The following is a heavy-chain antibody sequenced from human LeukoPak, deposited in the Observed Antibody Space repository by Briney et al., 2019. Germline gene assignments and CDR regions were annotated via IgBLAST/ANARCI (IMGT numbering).Heavy chain of an antibody. CDR2: IIPIFGTA. Sequence: ASVKVSCKASGGTFSSYAISWVRQAPGQGLERMGGIIPIFGTANYAQKFQGRVTITADESTSTAYMELSSLRSEDTAVYYCARGGRRDGYRGRYFDYWGQGTLVTVSS. D-gene: IGHD5-24*01. J-gene: IGHJ4*02. CDR1: GGTFSSYA. V-gene: IGHV1-69*13. CDR3: ARGGRRDGYRGRYFDY.